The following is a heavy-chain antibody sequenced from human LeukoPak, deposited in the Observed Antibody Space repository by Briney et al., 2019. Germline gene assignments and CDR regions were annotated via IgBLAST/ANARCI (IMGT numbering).Heavy chain of an antibody. CDR3: ARGRRYYYGSGSYYEWDY. V-gene: IGHV4-34*01. J-gene: IGHJ4*02. CDR1: GFTFSSYS. CDR2: INHSGST. Sequence: AGGSLRLSCAASGFTFSSYSMNWVRQAPGKGLEWIGEINHSGSTNYNPSLKSRVTISVDTSKNQFSLKLSSVTAADTAVYYCARGRRYYYGSGSYYEWDYWGQGTLVTVSS. D-gene: IGHD3-10*01.